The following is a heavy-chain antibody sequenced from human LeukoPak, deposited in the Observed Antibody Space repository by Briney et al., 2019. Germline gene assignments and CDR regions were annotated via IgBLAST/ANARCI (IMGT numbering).Heavy chain of an antibody. CDR1: GGSISSSSYY. J-gene: IGHJ4*02. Sequence: SETLSLTCTVSGGSISSSSYYWGWIRQPPGKGLEWIGSIYYSGSTYYNPSLKSRVTISVDTPKNQFSLKLSSVTAADTAVYYCASYGGNSFDYWGQGTLVTVSS. CDR3: ASYGGNSFDY. D-gene: IGHD4-23*01. CDR2: IYYSGST. V-gene: IGHV4-39*07.